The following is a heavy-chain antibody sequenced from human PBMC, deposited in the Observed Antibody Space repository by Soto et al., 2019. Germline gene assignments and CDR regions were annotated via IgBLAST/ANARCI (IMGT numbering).Heavy chain of an antibody. Sequence: QLQLQESGPGLVKPSETLSLTCTVSGGSISSSSYYWGWIRQPPGKGLEWIGSIYYSGSTYYNPSLKSRVTISVDTSKNQFSLKLSSVTAADTAVYYCVRHSSYYYDSSGYPDYWGQGTLVTVSS. D-gene: IGHD3-22*01. CDR1: GGSISSSSYY. CDR2: IYYSGST. CDR3: VRHSSYYYDSSGYPDY. J-gene: IGHJ4*02. V-gene: IGHV4-39*01.